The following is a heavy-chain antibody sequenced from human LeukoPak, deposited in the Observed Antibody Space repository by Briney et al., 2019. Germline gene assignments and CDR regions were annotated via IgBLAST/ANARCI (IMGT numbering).Heavy chain of an antibody. CDR3: ARDEGSSENWNYAQY. CDR1: GFIFSNYG. D-gene: IGHD1-7*01. V-gene: IGHV3-30*02. Sequence: PGGSLRLSCAASGFIFSNYGMHWVRQTPAKGLEWVAFIRNDGSMKYYADPVKGRFTISRDNAKNSLYLQMNSLRAEDTAVYYCARDEGSSENWNYAQYWGQGTLVTVSS. CDR2: IRNDGSMK. J-gene: IGHJ4*02.